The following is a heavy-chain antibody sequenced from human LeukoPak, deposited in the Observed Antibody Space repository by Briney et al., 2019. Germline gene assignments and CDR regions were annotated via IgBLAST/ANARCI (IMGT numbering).Heavy chain of an antibody. CDR3: ARGDCSGGGCFLPEYFQH. CDR1: GYTFTGYY. Sequence: ASVKVSCKASGYTFTGYYMHWVRQAPGQGLEWMGWINPNSGGTNYAQKLQGRVAMTTDTSTNTAYMELRSLRSDDTAVYYCARGDCSGGGCFLPEYFQHWGQGTLVIVSS. V-gene: IGHV1-2*02. CDR2: INPNSGGT. D-gene: IGHD2-15*01. J-gene: IGHJ1*01.